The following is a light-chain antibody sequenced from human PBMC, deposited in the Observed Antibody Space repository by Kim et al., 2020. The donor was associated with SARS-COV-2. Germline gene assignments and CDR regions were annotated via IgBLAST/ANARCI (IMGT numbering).Light chain of an antibody. CDR2: RNT. CDR3: ATWDDSLSGQV. J-gene: IGLJ3*02. Sequence: GQRVTMSCSGSSSNIGSNYVYWYQQLPGTAPKLLIYRNTPRPSGVPDRFSGSKSGTSASLAISGLRSEDEADYYCATWDDSLSGQVFGGGTQLTVL. V-gene: IGLV1-47*01. CDR1: SSNIGSNY.